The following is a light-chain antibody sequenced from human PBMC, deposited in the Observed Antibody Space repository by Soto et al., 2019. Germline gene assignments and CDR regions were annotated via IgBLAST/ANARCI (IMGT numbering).Light chain of an antibody. CDR2: EVN. CDR3: SSYAGTTSRFV. CDR1: GSDIGGYNF. J-gene: IGLJ1*01. V-gene: IGLV2-8*01. Sequence: QSALTQPPSASGSPGQSVTISCTGTGSDIGGYNFVSWYQQHPGKVPKLIIYEVNKRPSGVPDRFSGSKSGNTASLTVSGLQADDEADYYCSSYAGTTSRFVFGTGTKLTVL.